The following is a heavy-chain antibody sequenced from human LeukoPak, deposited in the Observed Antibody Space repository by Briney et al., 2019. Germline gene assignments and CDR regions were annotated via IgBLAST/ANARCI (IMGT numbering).Heavy chain of an antibody. D-gene: IGHD5-12*01. J-gene: IGHJ6*03. V-gene: IGHV1-69*13. CDR1: GGTFSSYA. CDR3: ARDTREVDIAGYYYYYMDV. Sequence: GASVKVSCKASGGTFSSYAISWVRQAPGQGLEWMGGIIPIFGTANYAQKFQGRVTITADESTSTAYMELSSLRSEDTAVYYCARDTREVDIAGYYYYYMDVWGKGTTVTISS. CDR2: IIPIFGTA.